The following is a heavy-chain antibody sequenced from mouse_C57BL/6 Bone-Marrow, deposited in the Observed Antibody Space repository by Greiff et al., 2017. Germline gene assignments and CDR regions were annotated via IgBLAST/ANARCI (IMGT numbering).Heavy chain of an antibody. CDR1: GFNIKDDY. D-gene: IGHD2-5*01. CDR3: TIDYSNSYYFDY. V-gene: IGHV14-4*01. CDR2: IDPENGDT. Sequence: VQLQQSGAELVRPGASVKLSCTASGFNIKDDYMHWVKQRPEQGLEWIGWIDPENGDTEYASKFQGKATITADPSSNTAYLQLSSLTSEDTAVYYCTIDYSNSYYFDYWGQGTTLTVSS. J-gene: IGHJ2*01.